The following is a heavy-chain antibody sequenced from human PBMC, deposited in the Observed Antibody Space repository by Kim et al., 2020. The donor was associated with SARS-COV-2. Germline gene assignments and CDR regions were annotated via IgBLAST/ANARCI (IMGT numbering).Heavy chain of an antibody. D-gene: IGHD5-12*01. J-gene: IGHJ1*01. CDR3: ARGPYRIIVAPFFQH. V-gene: IGHV4-34*01. Sequence: PSLKRQVTISVDTSKNQFSLTLSSVTAADTAVYYCARGPYRIIVAPFFQHWGQGTLVTVSS.